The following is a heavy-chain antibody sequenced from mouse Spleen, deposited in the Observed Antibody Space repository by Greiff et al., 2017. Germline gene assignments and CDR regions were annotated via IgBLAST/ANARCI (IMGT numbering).Heavy chain of an antibody. D-gene: IGHD1-2*01. CDR3: ARSSLLPAWFAY. CDR1: GYAFSSSW. CDR2: INPYNGDT. Sequence: VQLKQSGPELVKPGASVKISCKASGYAFSSSWMNWVKQRPGKGLEWIGRINPYNGDTFYNQKFKGKATLTVDKSSSTAHMELLSLTSEDFAVYYCARSSLLPAWFAYWGQGTLVTVSA. V-gene: IGHV1-37*01. J-gene: IGHJ3*01.